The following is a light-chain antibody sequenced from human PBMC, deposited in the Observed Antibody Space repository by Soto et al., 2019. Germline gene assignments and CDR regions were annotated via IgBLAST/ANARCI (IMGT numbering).Light chain of an antibody. J-gene: IGLJ2*01. Sequence: QSALTQPASVSGSPGQSVTISCTGTSNDIGAYDYVSWYQQVPGKAPELLIFDVNYRPSEISRRFSGSKSGNSAYLTISALQAADEAHYYCSSYTTANTLTFGGGTKLTVL. CDR2: DVN. CDR3: SSYTTANTLT. V-gene: IGLV2-14*03. CDR1: SNDIGAYDY.